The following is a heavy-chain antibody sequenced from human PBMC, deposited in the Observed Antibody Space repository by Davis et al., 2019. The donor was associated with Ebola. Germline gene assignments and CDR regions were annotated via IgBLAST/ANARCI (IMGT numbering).Heavy chain of an antibody. CDR3: ARGSVYFRYYYYYYYMDV. D-gene: IGHD2/OR15-2a*01. CDR2: INAGNGNT. Sequence: AASVKVSCKASRSTFTNYYMHWVRQAPGQRLEWMGWINAGNGNTKYSQKFQGRVTITRDTSASTAYMELSSLRSEDTAVYYCARGSVYFRYYYYYYYMDVWGKGTTVTVSS. CDR1: RSTFTNYY. V-gene: IGHV1-3*01. J-gene: IGHJ6*03.